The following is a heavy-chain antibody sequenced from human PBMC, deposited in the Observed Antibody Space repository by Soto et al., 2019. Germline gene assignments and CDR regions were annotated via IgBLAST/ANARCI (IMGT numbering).Heavy chain of an antibody. V-gene: IGHV1-18*01. Sequence: VASVKVSWKASGYTFSSYGLSWVRQAPGQGLEWMGWISAYNANTNYAQKLQGRVTMTTDTSTSTAYMELRSLRSDDTAVYYCARLAYCSNISCYLFDFWGQRSLDTGSS. D-gene: IGHD2-2*01. CDR3: ARLAYCSNISCYLFDF. CDR1: GYTFSSYG. J-gene: IGHJ4*02. CDR2: ISAYNANT.